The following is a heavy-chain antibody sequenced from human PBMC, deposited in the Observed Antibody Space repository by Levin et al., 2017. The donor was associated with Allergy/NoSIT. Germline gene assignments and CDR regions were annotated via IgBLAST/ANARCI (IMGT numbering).Heavy chain of an antibody. CDR2: LYYTGNT. CDR1: GGSIRSNNYY. CDR3: ARETLAVEGTATPNVSGWFDP. D-gene: IGHD2-15*01. V-gene: IGHV4-39*02. J-gene: IGHJ5*02. Sequence: PSETLSLTCTVSGGSIRSNNYYWGWIRQPPGKGLEWIGSLYYTGNTFYNPSLKSRVTISIDTSENHFSLKMNSVTATDTAVYFCARETLAVEGTATPNVSGWFDPWGQGTLVTVSS.